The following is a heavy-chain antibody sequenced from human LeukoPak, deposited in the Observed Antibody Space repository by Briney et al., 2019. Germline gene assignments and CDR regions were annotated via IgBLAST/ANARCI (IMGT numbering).Heavy chain of an antibody. Sequence: KPSETLSLTCAVYGRSFSGYYWSWIRQPPGKGLEWIGEINHSGSTNYNPSLKSRVTMSVDTSKNHFSLQLRSVTAADTAVYYCASTTYDYDTSGHYFLDYWGQGSLVTVSS. CDR2: INHSGST. V-gene: IGHV4-34*01. CDR1: GRSFSGYY. D-gene: IGHD3-22*01. CDR3: ASTTYDYDTSGHYFLDY. J-gene: IGHJ4*02.